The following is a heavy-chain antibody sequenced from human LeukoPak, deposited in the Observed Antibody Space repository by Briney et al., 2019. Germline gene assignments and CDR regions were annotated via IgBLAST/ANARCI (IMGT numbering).Heavy chain of an antibody. J-gene: IGHJ4*02. CDR1: GYSISSGYY. CDR3: ARDRNNYGSGSYEHHFDY. Sequence: SETLSLTCTVSGYSISSGYYWGWIRQPPGKGLEWIGSIYHSGSTYYNPSLKSRVTISVDTSKNQFSLKLSSVTAADTAVYYCARDRNNYGSGSYEHHFDYWGQGTLVTVSS. D-gene: IGHD3-10*01. V-gene: IGHV4-38-2*02. CDR2: IYHSGST.